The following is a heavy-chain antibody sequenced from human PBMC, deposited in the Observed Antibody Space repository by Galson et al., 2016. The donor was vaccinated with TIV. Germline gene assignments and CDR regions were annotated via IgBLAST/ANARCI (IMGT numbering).Heavy chain of an antibody. V-gene: IGHV3-48*03. CDR1: GFTFNNHE. J-gene: IGHJ5*02. Sequence: SLRLSCAASGFTFNNHELSWVRQAPGQGLEWISYISSSGILINYADSVKGRFTVSRDNAKDSLFLQMNSLRVEDTAVYYCARGSLDRWGQGTLVTVSS. CDR3: ARGSLDR. CDR2: ISSSGILI.